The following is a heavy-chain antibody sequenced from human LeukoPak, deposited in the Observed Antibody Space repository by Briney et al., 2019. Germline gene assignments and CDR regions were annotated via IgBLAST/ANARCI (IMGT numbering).Heavy chain of an antibody. V-gene: IGHV1-46*01. Sequence: ASVKVSCKASGYTFTSYYMHWVRQAPGQGLEWMGIINPSGGSTSYAQKFQGRVTMTRDTSTSTVYMELSSLRSEDTAVYYCARDLGMVRGVRALYYYYYMDVWGKGTTVTISS. J-gene: IGHJ6*03. D-gene: IGHD3-10*01. CDR1: GYTFTSYY. CDR3: ARDLGMVRGVRALYYYYYMDV. CDR2: INPSGGST.